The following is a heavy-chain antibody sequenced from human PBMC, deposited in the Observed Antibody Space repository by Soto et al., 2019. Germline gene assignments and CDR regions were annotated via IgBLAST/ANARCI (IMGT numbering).Heavy chain of an antibody. Sequence: GGSLRLSCAASGFTFSSYAMSWVRQAPGKGLEWVSAISGSGGSTYYADSVKGRFTISRDNSKNTLYLQMNSLRAEDTAVYYCAKDIGTGGGSRHCTFAYWGQGTLVTVSS. J-gene: IGHJ4*02. D-gene: IGHD2-15*01. V-gene: IGHV3-23*01. CDR1: GFTFSSYA. CDR2: ISGSGGST. CDR3: AKDIGTGGGSRHCTFAY.